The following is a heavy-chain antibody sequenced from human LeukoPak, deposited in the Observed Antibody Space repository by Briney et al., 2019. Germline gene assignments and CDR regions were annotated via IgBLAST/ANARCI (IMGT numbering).Heavy chain of an antibody. J-gene: IGHJ4*02. CDR2: VYYSGTT. Sequence: SETLSLTCTVSGGSISSYYWSWIRQPPGKGLEWIGYVYYSGTTNYNPSLKSRVIISVDTSKNQFSLKLSPVIAADTAVYYCATAQLLWFGELLGRGFDYWGQGTLVTVSS. D-gene: IGHD3-10*01. CDR3: ATAQLLWFGELLGRGFDY. CDR1: GGSISSYY. V-gene: IGHV4-59*01.